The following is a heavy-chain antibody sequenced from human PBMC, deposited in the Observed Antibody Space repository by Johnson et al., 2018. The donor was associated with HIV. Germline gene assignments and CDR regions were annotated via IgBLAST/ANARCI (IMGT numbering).Heavy chain of an antibody. CDR2: IKSKTDGGTT. D-gene: IGHD1-1*01. J-gene: IGHJ3*02. CDR1: GFTFSNAW. V-gene: IGHV3-15*01. Sequence: EQLVESGGGMVKPGGSLRLSCAASGFTFSNAWMSWVRQAPGKGLEWVGRIKSKTDGGTTDYAAPVKGRFTISRDDSKNTLYLQMNSLRTVDTAVYYCARGYTWNDVSIWGQGTMVTVSS. CDR3: ARGYTWNDVSI.